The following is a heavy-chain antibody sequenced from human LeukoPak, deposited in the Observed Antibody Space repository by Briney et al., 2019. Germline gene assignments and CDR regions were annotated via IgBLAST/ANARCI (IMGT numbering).Heavy chain of an antibody. J-gene: IGHJ4*02. CDR3: AKSATITMILMVLSDEFYFDS. V-gene: IGHV3-23*01. D-gene: IGHD3-22*01. Sequence: PGGSLRLSCAVSGFTFSSYAMSWVRQAPGKGLEWVSTLSGSGTSTYYADSVKGRFTISRDNSKNTLYLQMNSLRAEDTAVYYCAKSATITMILMVLSDEFYFDSWGQGTLVTASS. CDR1: GFTFSSYA. CDR2: LSGSGTST.